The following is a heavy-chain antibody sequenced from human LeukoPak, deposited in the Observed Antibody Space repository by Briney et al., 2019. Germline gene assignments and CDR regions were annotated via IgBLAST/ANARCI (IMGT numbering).Heavy chain of an antibody. CDR1: RLTFPDYY. D-gene: IGHD3-3*01. CDR2: IYPNSGGT. CDR3: ARDSARITIFGVAKYMDV. J-gene: IGHJ6*03. Sequence: VSRQPSRLTFPDYYIQWVRRAPGPGLGWVGWIYPNSGGTNYAQKFQGRVTLTRNTSISTAYMELSRLRSDDTAVYYSARDSARITIFGVAKYMDVWGKRTTVTVSS. V-gene: IGHV1-2*02.